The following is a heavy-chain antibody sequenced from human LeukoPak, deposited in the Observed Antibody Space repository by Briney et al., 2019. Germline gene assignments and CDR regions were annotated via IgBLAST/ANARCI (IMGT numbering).Heavy chain of an antibody. CDR3: AQKSSSWTNFDY. Sequence: ASVQVSCKVSGYTLTELSMHWVRQAPGKGLEWMGGFDPEDGETIYAQKFQGRVTMTEDTSTDTAYMELSSLRSEDTAVYYCAQKSSSWTNFDYWGQGTLVTVSS. CDR1: GYTLTELS. CDR2: FDPEDGET. V-gene: IGHV1-24*01. D-gene: IGHD6-13*01. J-gene: IGHJ4*02.